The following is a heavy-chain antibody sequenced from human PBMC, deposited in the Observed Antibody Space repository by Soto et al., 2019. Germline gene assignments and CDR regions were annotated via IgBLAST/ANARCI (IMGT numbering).Heavy chain of an antibody. D-gene: IGHD5-12*01. CDR1: GYSFTKYW. J-gene: IGHJ6*02. Sequence: PGNSLKISYKGSGYSFTKYWIGSVRQMPGQGLERVTIIYPYESDTRYSPSFQGQVTISADTSISTAYLQWSSLKASDTAMYYCVRMGFSGGGYLSYYYYGMDIWGQGTTVTVSS. CDR3: VRMGFSGGGYLSYYYYGMDI. CDR2: IYPYESDT. V-gene: IGHV5-51*03.